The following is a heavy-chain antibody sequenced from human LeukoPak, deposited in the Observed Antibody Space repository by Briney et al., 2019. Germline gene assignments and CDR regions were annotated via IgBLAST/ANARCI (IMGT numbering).Heavy chain of an antibody. CDR1: GYSISSGYY. D-gene: IGHD3-3*01. V-gene: IGHV4-38-2*02. J-gene: IGHJ4*02. CDR2: IYHSGST. Sequence: SETLSLTCTVSGYSISSGYYWGWIRQPPGKGLEWIGSIYHSGSTYYNPSLKSRVTISVDTSKNQFSLKLSSVTAADTAVYYCERETTILYDFWSGSEFDCWGQGTLVTVSS. CDR3: ERETTILYDFWSGSEFDC.